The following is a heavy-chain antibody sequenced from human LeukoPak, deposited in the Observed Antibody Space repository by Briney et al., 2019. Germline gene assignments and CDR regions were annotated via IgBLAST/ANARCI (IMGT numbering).Heavy chain of an antibody. V-gene: IGHV3-7*01. CDR1: GFTFSSYW. D-gene: IGHD3-22*01. CDR2: IKQDGSEK. CDR3: ARDLYDSSGYYYFDY. J-gene: IGHJ4*02. Sequence: GGSLRLSCAASGFTFSSYWMSWVRQAPGRGLEWVANIKQDGSEKYYVDSVKGRFTISRDNAKNSLYLQMNSLRAEDTAVYYCARDLYDSSGYYYFDYWGQGTLVTVSS.